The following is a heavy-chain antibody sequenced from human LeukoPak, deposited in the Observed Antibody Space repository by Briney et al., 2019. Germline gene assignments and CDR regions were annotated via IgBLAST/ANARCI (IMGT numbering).Heavy chain of an antibody. CDR2: IYTSGST. CDR1: GGSISSGSYY. J-gene: IGHJ5*02. CDR3: ARRATGGDGYKMNWFDP. V-gene: IGHV4-61*02. Sequence: PSETLSLTCTVSGGSISSGSYYWSWIRQPAGKGLEWIGRIYTSGSTNYNPSLKSRVTISVDTSKNQFSLKLSSVTAADTAVYYCARRATGGDGYKMNWFDPWGQGTLVTVSS. D-gene: IGHD5-24*01.